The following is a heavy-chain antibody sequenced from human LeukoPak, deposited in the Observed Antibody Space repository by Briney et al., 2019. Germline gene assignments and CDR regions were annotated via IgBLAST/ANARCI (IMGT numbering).Heavy chain of an antibody. CDR2: ISYDGSNK. CDR3: ARVEVAVALGRRNGAFDI. J-gene: IGHJ3*02. CDR1: GFTFSSYA. V-gene: IGHV3-30-3*01. Sequence: GGSLRLSCAASGFTFSSYAMHWVRQAPGKGLEWVAVISYDGSNKYYADSVKGRFTISRDNSKNTLYLQMNSLRAEDTAVYYCARVEVAVALGRRNGAFDIWGQGTMVTVSS. D-gene: IGHD6-19*01.